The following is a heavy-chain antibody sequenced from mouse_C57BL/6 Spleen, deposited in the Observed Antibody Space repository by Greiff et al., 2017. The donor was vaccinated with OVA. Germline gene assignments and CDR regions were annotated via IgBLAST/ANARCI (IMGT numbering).Heavy chain of an antibody. D-gene: IGHD2-1*01. CDR2: INPYNGGT. V-gene: IGHV1-19*01. J-gene: IGHJ4*01. Sequence: EVQLVESGPVLVKPGASVKMSCKASGYTFTDYYMNWVKQSHGKSLEWIGVINPYNGGTSYNQKFKGKATLTVDKSSSPAYMELNSLTAEDSAVYYGARGNPSYYAMDYWGQGTSVTVSS. CDR3: ARGNPSYYAMDY. CDR1: GYTFTDYY.